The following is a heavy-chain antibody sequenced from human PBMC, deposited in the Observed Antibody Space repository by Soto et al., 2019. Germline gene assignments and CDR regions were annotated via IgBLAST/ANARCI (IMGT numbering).Heavy chain of an antibody. CDR2: IYSGGTI. J-gene: IGHJ4*02. CDR3: HGYGY. CDR1: GFTVTINY. V-gene: IGHV3-53*01. Sequence: EVQVVESGGGLVQPGGSLRLSCAGSGFTVTINYMSWVRQAPGKGLEWVSVIYSGGTIYYADSVKGRFTISRDTSKNTLYLQMNSLRGDDTAVYYCHGYGYWGQGTLVNVAS. D-gene: IGHD5-12*01.